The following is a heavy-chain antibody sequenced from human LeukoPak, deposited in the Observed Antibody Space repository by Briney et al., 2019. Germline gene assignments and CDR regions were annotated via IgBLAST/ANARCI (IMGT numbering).Heavy chain of an antibody. D-gene: IGHD1-26*01. CDR3: ARLVGATGYNWFDP. V-gene: IGHV1-2*02. Sequence: ASVKVSCKASGYTFTGYYMHWVRQAPGQGLEWMGWINPNSGGTNYAQKFQGRVTMTRDTSISTAYMELSRLRSDDTAVYYCARLVGATGYNWFDPWGQGTLVTVSS. CDR2: INPNSGGT. CDR1: GYTFTGYY. J-gene: IGHJ5*02.